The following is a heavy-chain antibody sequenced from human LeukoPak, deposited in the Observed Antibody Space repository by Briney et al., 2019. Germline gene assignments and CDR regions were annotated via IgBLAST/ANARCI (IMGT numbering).Heavy chain of an antibody. J-gene: IGHJ3*02. CDR1: GFTFSSYS. Sequence: GGSLRLSCAASGFTFSSYSMHWVRQAPGKGLEWVAVIWYDGSNKYYADSVKGRFTISRDNSKNTLYLQMNSLRAEDTAVYYCARETGAYSSSWYYDDAFDIWGQGTMVTVSS. V-gene: IGHV3-33*01. D-gene: IGHD6-13*01. CDR3: ARETGAYSSSWYYDDAFDI. CDR2: IWYDGSNK.